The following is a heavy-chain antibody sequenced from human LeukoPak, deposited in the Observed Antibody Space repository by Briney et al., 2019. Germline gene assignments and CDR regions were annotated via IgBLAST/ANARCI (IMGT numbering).Heavy chain of an antibody. J-gene: IGHJ5*01. CDR3: ARASGSYWWFDS. Sequence: ASVKVSCKASGYTFTGYYPHWVRQAPGQGLEWMGCVNPNGGDTNYAQKFQGSVTMTRDTSISTVYMELSRLRSDDTAVYYCARASGSYWWFDSWGQGTLVTVSS. V-gene: IGHV1-2*02. CDR1: GYTFTGYY. CDR2: VNPNGGDT. D-gene: IGHD1-26*01.